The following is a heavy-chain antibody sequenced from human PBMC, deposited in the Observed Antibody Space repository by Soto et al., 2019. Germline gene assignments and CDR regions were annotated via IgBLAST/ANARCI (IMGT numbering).Heavy chain of an antibody. D-gene: IGHD2-15*01. Sequence: QVQLVQSGAEVKKPGSSVKVSCKASGGTLSSHGFNWVRQAPGQGLEWMGGSIPMFGITNHTQKFQDRITITAAAYSSTVYMELRSLRADDTAVYYCASDRGYCLVNWGQGTLLTVSS. J-gene: IGHJ4*02. CDR2: SIPMFGIT. CDR3: ASDRGYCLVN. CDR1: GGTLSSHG. V-gene: IGHV1-69*12.